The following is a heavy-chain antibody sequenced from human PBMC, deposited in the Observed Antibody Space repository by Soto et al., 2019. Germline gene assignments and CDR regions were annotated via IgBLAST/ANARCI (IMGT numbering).Heavy chain of an antibody. CDR2: IYYSGST. V-gene: IGHV4-59*01. CDR1: GGSISSYY. CDR3: ARDVTVVLPPAIRGFPVEYYAMDV. Sequence: SETLSPPCPVPGGSISSYYWSWIRQPPGKRLEWIGYIYYSGSTNYQPSLKSRVTISVDTSKNQFSLKLSSVTAADTAVYYCARDVTVVLPPAIRGFPVEYYAMDVCGQGTTVTVSS. J-gene: IGHJ6*02. D-gene: IGHD2-2*02.